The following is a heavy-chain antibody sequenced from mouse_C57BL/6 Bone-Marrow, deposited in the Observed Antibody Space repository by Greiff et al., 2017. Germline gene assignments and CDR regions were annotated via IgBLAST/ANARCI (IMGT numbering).Heavy chain of an antibody. CDR2: INPNYGTT. Sequence: LQQSGPELVKPGASVKISCKASGYSFTDYNMNWVKQSNGKSLEWIGVINPNYGTTSYNQKFKGKATLTVDQSSSTAYMQLNSLTSEDSAVYFCAREDDGNYPYYAMDYWGQGTSVTVSS. V-gene: IGHV1-39*01. D-gene: IGHD2-3*01. CDR1: GYSFTDYN. CDR3: AREDDGNYPYYAMDY. J-gene: IGHJ4*01.